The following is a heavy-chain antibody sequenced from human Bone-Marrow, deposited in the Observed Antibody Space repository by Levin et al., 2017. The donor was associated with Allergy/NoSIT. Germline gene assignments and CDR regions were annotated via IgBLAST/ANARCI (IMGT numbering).Heavy chain of an antibody. CDR2: IIPVYRTP. D-gene: IGHD5-18*01. V-gene: IGHV1-69*01. CDR3: ARDFGIKQPFFDS. J-gene: IGHJ4*02. CDR1: GGTFSSNFA. Sequence: KISCKASGGTFSSNFAINWVRQAPGQGLEWVGEIIPVYRTPNYAQQYQGRVTITADESTSTIYMELSSLGSEDTAVYYCARDFGIKQPFFDSWGQGTLVTVSS.